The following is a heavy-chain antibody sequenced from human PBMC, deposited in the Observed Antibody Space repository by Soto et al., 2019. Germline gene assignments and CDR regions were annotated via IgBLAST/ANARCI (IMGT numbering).Heavy chain of an antibody. Sequence: QVELQESGPRLVKSSGTLSLTCEVSSGSISTGNWWSWVRQPPGKGLEWIGEIYYTGATNYIPSLKSRVTMTIDTSKDQFSLILTSVTAADTAVYYCARVFSSGSGWMYYFDFWGQGILVSVSS. CDR3: ARVFSSGSGWMYYFDF. J-gene: IGHJ4*02. V-gene: IGHV4-4*02. CDR1: SGSISTGNW. D-gene: IGHD6-25*01. CDR2: IYYTGAT.